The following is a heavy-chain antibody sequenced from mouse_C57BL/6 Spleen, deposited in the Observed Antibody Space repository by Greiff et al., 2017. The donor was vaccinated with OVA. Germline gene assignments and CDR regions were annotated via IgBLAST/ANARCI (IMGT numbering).Heavy chain of an antibody. Sequence: EVQLQQSGAELVKPGASVKLSCTASGFNITDYYMHWVKQRTEQGLEWIGRIDPEDGETKYAPKFQGKATITADTSSNTAYLQLSSLTSEDTAVYYCAKGNYYGSPSAYRGQGTLVTVSA. CDR2: IDPEDGET. J-gene: IGHJ3*01. D-gene: IGHD1-1*01. CDR3: AKGNYYGSPSAY. V-gene: IGHV14-2*01. CDR1: GFNITDYY.